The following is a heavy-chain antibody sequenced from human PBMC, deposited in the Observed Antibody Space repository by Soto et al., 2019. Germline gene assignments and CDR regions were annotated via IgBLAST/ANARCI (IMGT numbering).Heavy chain of an antibody. CDR3: ARDDYGGDSVYWYSDL. CDR1: GFTLSSYE. CDR2: IDTSGSTI. Sequence: EVQLVESGGGLVQPGGSLRLSCVASGFTLSSYEINWVRQAPGKGLEWLSYIDTSGSTIYYADSVKGRFTISRDNAKNSLYLQMNGLRAEDTAVYFCARDDYGGDSVYWYSDLWGRGTLVTVSS. V-gene: IGHV3-48*03. J-gene: IGHJ2*01. D-gene: IGHD4-17*01.